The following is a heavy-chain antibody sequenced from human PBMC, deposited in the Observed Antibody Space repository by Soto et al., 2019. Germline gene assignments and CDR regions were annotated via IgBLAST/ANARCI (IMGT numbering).Heavy chain of an antibody. J-gene: IGHJ1*01. Sequence: SETLSPTCAVYGGSFSGFYWSWIRQPPGEGLGGIWGLNDSGGTNYKASPKSRVSISGDTSKNQFSLKLSFVTAAATAVYSCARARGEVQHWGPGTLVTVSS. CDR1: GGSFSGFY. CDR3: ARARGEVQH. D-gene: IGHD3-10*01. V-gene: IGHV4-34*01. CDR2: LNDSGGT.